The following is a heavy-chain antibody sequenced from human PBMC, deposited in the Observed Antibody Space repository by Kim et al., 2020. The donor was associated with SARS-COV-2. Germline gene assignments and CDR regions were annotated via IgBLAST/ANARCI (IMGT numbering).Heavy chain of an antibody. D-gene: IGHD2-2*01. CDR3: TTGYCSSSSCHRSVYFDY. CDR1: GFTFSNAW. J-gene: IGHJ4*02. V-gene: IGHV3-15*01. CDR2: IKTKNDGATT. Sequence: GGSLRLSCAASGFTFSNAWMSWVRQAPGKGLEWVGRIKTKNDGATTDHAAPVKGRFSISRADSKNAVYLQMNSLKTEDTAVYYCTTGYCSSSSCHRSVYFDYWGQGTVVTVSS.